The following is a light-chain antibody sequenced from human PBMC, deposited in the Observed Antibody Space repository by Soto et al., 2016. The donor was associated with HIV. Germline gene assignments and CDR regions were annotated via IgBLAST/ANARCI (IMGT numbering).Light chain of an antibody. CDR1: ILANKY. Sequence: SYELTQPSSVSVSPGQTARISCSGNILANKYARWFQQRPGQAPLLLIYKDIEQPSGIPERFSGSSSGTTVTLTISGAQVEDEADYYCYSAADNNQGIFGGGTKLTV. J-gene: IGLJ2*01. CDR3: YSAADNNQGI. V-gene: IGLV3-27*01. CDR2: KDI.